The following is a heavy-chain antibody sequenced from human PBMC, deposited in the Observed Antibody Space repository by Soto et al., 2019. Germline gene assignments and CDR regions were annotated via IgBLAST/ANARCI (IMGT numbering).Heavy chain of an antibody. J-gene: IGHJ6*02. D-gene: IGHD6-13*01. V-gene: IGHV3-7*01. CDR3: ARIASAGRGWDV. CDR2: IKQDGSEK. CDR1: GFTFSSYW. Sequence: EVQLVESGGGLVQPGGSLRLSCAASGFTFSSYWMSWVRQAPVKGLEWVGNIKQDGSEKNYVDFMEGRFTTSRDNAENPLYLQMNSLRAEDTAVYDCARIASAGRGWDVWGQGTTVVVSS.